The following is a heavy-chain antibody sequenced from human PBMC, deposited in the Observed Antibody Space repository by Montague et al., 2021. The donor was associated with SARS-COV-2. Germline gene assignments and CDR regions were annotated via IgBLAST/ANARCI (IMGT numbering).Heavy chain of an antibody. Sequence: SETLSLTCTVSGDSVASGNFYWGWIRQPPGKGLEWIGYVYYTGHTNYNPSLQSRATMPVDPSKNQFSLTLTSVTAADTAVYYCARSRANVPSRPGFDYWGQGALVTVSS. J-gene: IGHJ4*02. D-gene: IGHD6-6*01. V-gene: IGHV4-61*01. CDR1: GDSVASGNFY. CDR3: ARSRANVPSRPGFDY. CDR2: VYYTGHT.